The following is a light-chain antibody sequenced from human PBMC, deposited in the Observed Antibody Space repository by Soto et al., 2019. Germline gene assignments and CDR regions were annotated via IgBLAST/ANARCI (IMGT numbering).Light chain of an antibody. Sequence: EIVLTQSPATLSLSPGERATLSCRASQRVSIYLAWYQQKPGHAPRLLIYDASNRATGIPARFSGSGSGTDFTLTISRLEPEDFAVYYCQQRSNWPRPFGQGTKWEIK. V-gene: IGKV3-11*01. CDR3: QQRSNWPRP. J-gene: IGKJ1*01. CDR2: DAS. CDR1: QRVSIY.